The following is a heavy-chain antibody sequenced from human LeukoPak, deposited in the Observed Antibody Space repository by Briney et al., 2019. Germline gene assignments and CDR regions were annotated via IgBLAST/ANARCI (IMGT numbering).Heavy chain of an antibody. Sequence: SETLSLTCTVSGGSISTYYWSWIRQPPGKGLEWIGYIYYIGSANYNPSLKSRVTISVDTSKNQFSLKLSSVTAADTAVYYCARVSSSSSWYQEQTYYFDYWGQGTLVTVSS. V-gene: IGHV4-59*01. D-gene: IGHD6-13*01. J-gene: IGHJ4*02. CDR3: ARVSSSSSWYQEQTYYFDY. CDR2: IYYIGSA. CDR1: GGSISTYY.